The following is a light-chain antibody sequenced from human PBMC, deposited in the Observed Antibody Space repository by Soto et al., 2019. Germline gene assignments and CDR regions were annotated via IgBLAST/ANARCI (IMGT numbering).Light chain of an antibody. V-gene: IGKV3-15*01. CDR3: QRYNNWPYS. J-gene: IGKJ2*01. CDR2: RAS. CDR1: QRVSSN. Sequence: EIVMTQSPVTLSVSPGERATLSCRASQRVSSNLAWYRQKPGQAPTLLIYRASTRATGIPHRFSGSGSGTDFKLTISTLQSDYFAVYYCQRYNNWPYSFGRGTKLEMK.